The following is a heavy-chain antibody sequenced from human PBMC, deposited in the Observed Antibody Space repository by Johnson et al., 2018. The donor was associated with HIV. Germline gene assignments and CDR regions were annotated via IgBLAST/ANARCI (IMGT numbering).Heavy chain of an antibody. Sequence: VQLVESGGDLVQSGGSLRVSCAASGFTFSRHWMHWVRQAPGKGLEWVSRISSDGSRTNYADSVKGRFTISRDNAKNTMFLQMNSLRAEDTAVYYCARETIGCSWGKCPQTDASDVWGQGTMVTVSS. J-gene: IGHJ3*01. CDR2: ISSDGSRT. CDR3: ARETIGCSWGKCPQTDASDV. D-gene: IGHD2-15*01. V-gene: IGHV3-74*01. CDR1: GFTFSRHW.